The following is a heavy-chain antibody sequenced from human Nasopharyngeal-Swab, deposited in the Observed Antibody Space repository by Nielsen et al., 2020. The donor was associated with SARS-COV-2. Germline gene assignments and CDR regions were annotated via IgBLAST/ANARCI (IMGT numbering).Heavy chain of an antibody. Sequence: GESLKISCAASGFTFSSYSMNWVRQAPGKGLEWVSYIRSSSSTIYYADSVKGRFTISRDNAKNSLYLQMNSLRDEDTAVYYCARGSGSYIDYWGQGTLVTVSS. CDR3: ARGSGSYIDY. J-gene: IGHJ4*02. D-gene: IGHD1-26*01. CDR1: GFTFSSYS. CDR2: IRSSSSTI. V-gene: IGHV3-48*02.